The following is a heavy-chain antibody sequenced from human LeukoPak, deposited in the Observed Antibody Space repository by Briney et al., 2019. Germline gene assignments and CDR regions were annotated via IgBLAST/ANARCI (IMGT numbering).Heavy chain of an antibody. Sequence: SQTLSLTCTVSGGPISSGGYYWGWIRQPPGKGLEWIGYIYHSGSTYYNPSLKSRLTMSVDTSKNQFSLKLTSVTAADTAIYYCARDWSAWDDFFSHLDVWGKGTSVTVSS. CDR3: ARDWSAWDDFFSHLDV. CDR1: GGPISSGGYY. D-gene: IGHD1-1*01. J-gene: IGHJ6*04. CDR2: IYHSGST. V-gene: IGHV4-30-2*01.